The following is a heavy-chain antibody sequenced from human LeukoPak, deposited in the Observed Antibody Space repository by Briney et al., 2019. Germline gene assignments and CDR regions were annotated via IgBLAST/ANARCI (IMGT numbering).Heavy chain of an antibody. CDR3: AKDIGDSSGWYVGMDY. CDR2: ISWNSGSI. V-gene: IGHV3-9*01. D-gene: IGHD6-19*01. Sequence: PGRSLRLSCAASGFTFDDYAMHWARQAPGKGLEWVSGISWNSGSIGYADSVKGRFTISRDNAKNSLYLQMNSLRAEDTALYYCAKDIGDSSGWYVGMDYWGQGTLVTVSS. CDR1: GFTFDDYA. J-gene: IGHJ4*02.